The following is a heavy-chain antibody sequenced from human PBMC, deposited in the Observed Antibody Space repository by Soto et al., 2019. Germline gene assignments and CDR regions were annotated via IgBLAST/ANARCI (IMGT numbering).Heavy chain of an antibody. J-gene: IGHJ5*02. Sequence: SVTLSCKASGYTLNLYGINWVRQAHGQGLELMGWISAYDGKTTYAEKFQGRVTMTTDASTSTAYMELRSLRSDDTAVYYCARDPHEYWTSYWFEPW. CDR1: GYTLNLYG. CDR2: ISAYDGKT. D-gene: IGHD3-3*01. CDR3: ARDPHEYWTSYWFEP. V-gene: IGHV1-18*01.